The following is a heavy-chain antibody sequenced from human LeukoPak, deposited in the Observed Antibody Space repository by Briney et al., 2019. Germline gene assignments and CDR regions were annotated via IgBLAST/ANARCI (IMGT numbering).Heavy chain of an antibody. J-gene: IGHJ4*02. D-gene: IGHD6-19*01. V-gene: IGHV3-66*01. Sequence: PGGSLRLSCVASGFTVSSNYMSWVRQAPGKGLECVSVFYSGGDTYYADSVKGRFTISRDNSKNTVYLQMNSLRVDDTAVYYRARGEAYSSGWYPPSHFDYWGQGTLVTVSS. CDR3: ARGEAYSSGWYPPSHFDY. CDR1: GFTVSSNY. CDR2: FYSGGDT.